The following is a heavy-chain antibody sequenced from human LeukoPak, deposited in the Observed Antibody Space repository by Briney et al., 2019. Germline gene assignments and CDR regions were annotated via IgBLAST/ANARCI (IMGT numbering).Heavy chain of an antibody. J-gene: IGHJ4*02. CDR1: GDTFSSYT. CDR2: IIPILGIA. D-gene: IGHD2-15*01. V-gene: IGHV1-69*04. Sequence: AASVKVSCKASGDTFSSYTISWVRQAPGQGLEWMGRIIPILGIANYAQKFQGRVTITADKSTSTAYMELSSLRSEDTAVYYCARDPQGYCSGGSCYSAYWGQGTLVTVSS. CDR3: ARDPQGYCSGGSCYSAY.